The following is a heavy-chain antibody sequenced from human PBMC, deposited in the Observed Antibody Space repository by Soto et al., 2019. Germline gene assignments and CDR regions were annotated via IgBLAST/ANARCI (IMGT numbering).Heavy chain of an antibody. CDR1: GYTLTELS. CDR2: FDPEDGET. J-gene: IGHJ2*01. CDR3: ATHTTAGSYYDSSGLYWYFDL. Sequence: ASVKVSCKVSGYTLTELSMHWVRQAPGKGLEWMGGFDPEDGETIYAQKFQGRVTMTEETSTDTAYMELSSLRSEDTAVYYCATHTTAGSYYDSSGLYWYFDLWGRGTLVTVSS. D-gene: IGHD3-22*01. V-gene: IGHV1-24*01.